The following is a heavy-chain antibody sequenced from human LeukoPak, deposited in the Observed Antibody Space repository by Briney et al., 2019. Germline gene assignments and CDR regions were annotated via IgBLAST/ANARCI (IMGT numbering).Heavy chain of an antibody. Sequence: ASVKVSCKASGYTFASYGISWVRQAPGQGLEWMGWISAYNGNTNYAQKLQGRVTMTTDTSTSTAYMELRSLRSDDTAVYYCTLSGSYAPFDYWGQGTLVTVSS. V-gene: IGHV1-18*01. D-gene: IGHD1-26*01. CDR1: GYTFASYG. CDR3: TLSGSYAPFDY. J-gene: IGHJ4*02. CDR2: ISAYNGNT.